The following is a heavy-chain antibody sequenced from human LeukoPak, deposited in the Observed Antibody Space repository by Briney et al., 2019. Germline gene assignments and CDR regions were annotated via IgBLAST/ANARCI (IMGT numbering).Heavy chain of an antibody. CDR1: GYTFTGYY. D-gene: IGHD3-22*01. V-gene: IGHV1-2*02. CDR3: ARDYGYYDSSGYYSYYYYMDV. CDR2: INPNSGGT. Sequence: ASVKVSCKASGYTFTGYYMNWVRQAPGQGLEWMGWINPNSGGTNYAQKFQGRVTMTRDTSISTAYMELSRLRSDDTAVYYCARDYGYYDSSGYYSYYYYMDVWGKGTTVTISS. J-gene: IGHJ6*03.